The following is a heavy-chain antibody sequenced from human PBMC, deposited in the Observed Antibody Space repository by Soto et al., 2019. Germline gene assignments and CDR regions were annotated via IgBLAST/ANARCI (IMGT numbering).Heavy chain of an antibody. V-gene: IGHV4-59*02. J-gene: IGHJ3*02. CDR2: IYYSGST. CDR3: ARGGLLSSVLRFPDAFDI. CDR1: GGSVSSYY. Sequence: PSGTLSLTCTVSGGSVSSYYGGWFRQPPGKGLEWIGYIYYSGSTNYNPSLKSRVTISVDTSKNQFSLKLSSVTAADTAVYYCARGGLLSSVLRFPDAFDIWGQGTMVTVSS. D-gene: IGHD3-3*01.